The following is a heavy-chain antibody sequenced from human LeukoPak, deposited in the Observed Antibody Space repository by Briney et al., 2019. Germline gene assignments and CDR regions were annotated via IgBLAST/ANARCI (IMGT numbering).Heavy chain of an antibody. CDR3: AKTRDDYYDSSGYYYFDY. D-gene: IGHD3-22*01. Sequence: GGSLRLSCAVSGFTFSSYAMSWVRQAPGKGLEWVSAISGSGGSTYYADSVKGRFTISRDNSKNTLYLQMNSLRAEDTAVNYCAKTRDDYYDSSGYYYFDYWGQGTLVTVSS. CDR2: ISGSGGST. V-gene: IGHV3-23*01. CDR1: GFTFSSYA. J-gene: IGHJ4*02.